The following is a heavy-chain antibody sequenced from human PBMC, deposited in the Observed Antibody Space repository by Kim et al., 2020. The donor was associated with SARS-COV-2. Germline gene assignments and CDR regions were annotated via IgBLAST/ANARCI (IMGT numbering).Heavy chain of an antibody. CDR2: ISYDGSNK. J-gene: IGHJ6*02. V-gene: IGHV3-30*18. CDR3: AKDNQAYEFYGMDV. D-gene: IGHD3-3*01. Sequence: GGSLRLSCAASGFTFSSYGMHWVRQAPGKGLEWVAVISYDGSNKYYADSVKGRFTISRDNSKNTLYQQMNSLRAEDTAVYYCAKDNQAYEFYGMDVWGQG. CDR1: GFTFSSYG.